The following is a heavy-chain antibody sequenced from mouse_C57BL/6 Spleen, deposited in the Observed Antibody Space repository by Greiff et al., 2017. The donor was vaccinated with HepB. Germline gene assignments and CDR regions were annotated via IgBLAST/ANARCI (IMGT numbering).Heavy chain of an antibody. CDR1: AYTFPTNW. Sequence: QVQLHQPGPGLLNPGASLSCSCKPSAYTFPTNWMPGLKQRPGQGLEWIGMIHPNSGSTNYNEKFKSKATLTVDKSSSTAYMQLSSLTSEDSAVYYCARPIYDGYSWYFDVWGTGTTVTVSS. D-gene: IGHD2-3*01. J-gene: IGHJ1*03. V-gene: IGHV1-64*01. CDR3: ARPIYDGYSWYFDV. CDR2: IHPNSGST.